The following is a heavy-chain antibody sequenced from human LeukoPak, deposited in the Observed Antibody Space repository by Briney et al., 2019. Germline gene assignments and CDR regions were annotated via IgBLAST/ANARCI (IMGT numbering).Heavy chain of an antibody. Sequence: PSETLSLTCAVYGGSFSGYYWSWIRQPPGKGLEWIGEINHSGSTNYNPSLKSRVTISVDTSKNQFSLKLSSVTAADTAVYYCARGDGYNPRSYAFDIWGQGTTVTVSS. D-gene: IGHD5-24*01. V-gene: IGHV4-34*01. J-gene: IGHJ3*02. CDR2: INHSGST. CDR3: ARGDGYNPRSYAFDI. CDR1: GGSFSGYY.